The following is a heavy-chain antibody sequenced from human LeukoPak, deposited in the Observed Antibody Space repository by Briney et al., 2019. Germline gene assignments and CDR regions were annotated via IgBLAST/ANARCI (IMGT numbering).Heavy chain of an antibody. CDR3: ARDGNIAACDY. CDR1: GFTFSSHS. CDR2: ISSSTTYI. Sequence: GGSLRLSCAASGFTFSSHSMNWVRQPPGKGLEWVSSISSSTTYIYYADSVKGRFTISRDNAKNSLNLQMNSLRAEDTAVYYCARDGNIAACDYWGQGTLVTVSS. D-gene: IGHD6-25*01. J-gene: IGHJ4*02. V-gene: IGHV3-21*01.